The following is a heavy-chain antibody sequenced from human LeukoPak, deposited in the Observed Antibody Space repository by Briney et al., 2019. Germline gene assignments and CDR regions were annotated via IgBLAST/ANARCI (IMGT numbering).Heavy chain of an antibody. CDR3: ASVGYCSGGSCYPPDMYFDY. J-gene: IGHJ4*02. D-gene: IGHD2-15*01. CDR1: GGTFISYA. V-gene: IGHV1-69*05. Sequence: ASVKVSCKASGGTFISYAISWVRQAPGQGLEWMGGIIPIFGTANYAQKFQGRVTITTDESTSTAYMELSSLRSEDTAVYYCASVGYCSGGSCYPPDMYFDYWGQGTLVTVSS. CDR2: IIPIFGTA.